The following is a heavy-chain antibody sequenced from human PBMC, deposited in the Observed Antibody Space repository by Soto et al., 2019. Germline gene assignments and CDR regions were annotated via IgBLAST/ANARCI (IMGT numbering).Heavy chain of an antibody. V-gene: IGHV4-34*01. Sequence: SETLSLTCAVYGGSFSGYYWSWIRQPPGKGLEWIGEINHSGSTNYNPSLKSRVTISVDTSKNQFSLKLSSVTAADTAVYYCARLHPVVVTTDWGQGTLVTVSS. CDR3: ARLHPVVVTTD. J-gene: IGHJ4*02. CDR1: GGSFSGYY. D-gene: IGHD3-22*01. CDR2: INHSGST.